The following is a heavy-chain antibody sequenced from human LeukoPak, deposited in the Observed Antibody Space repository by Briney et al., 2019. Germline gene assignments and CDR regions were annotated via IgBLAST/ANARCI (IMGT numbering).Heavy chain of an antibody. Sequence: ASVKVSCKASGYTFTGYDMHWVRQAPGQGLEWMGWINPNSGGTNYAQKFQGRVTMTRDTSISTAYMELSRLRSDDTAVYYCARAYYGSAGDWFDPWGQRTLVTVSS. CDR2: INPNSGGT. D-gene: IGHD3-10*01. CDR1: GYTFTGYD. J-gene: IGHJ5*02. V-gene: IGHV1-2*02. CDR3: ARAYYGSAGDWFDP.